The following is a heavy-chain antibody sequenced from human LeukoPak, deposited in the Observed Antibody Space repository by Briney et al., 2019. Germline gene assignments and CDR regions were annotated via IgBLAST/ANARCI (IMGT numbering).Heavy chain of an antibody. J-gene: IGHJ6*02. CDR1: GYTSTSYY. D-gene: IGHD2-21*02. CDR3: ARDQQKYCGGDCFNYYYGMDV. Sequence: ASVKVSCKASGYTSTSYYMHWVRQAPGQGLEWMGIINPSGGSTSYAQKFQGRVTMTRDTSTSTVYMELSSLRSEDTAVYYCARDQQKYCGGDCFNYYYGMDVWGQGTTVTVSS. V-gene: IGHV1-46*01. CDR2: INPSGGST.